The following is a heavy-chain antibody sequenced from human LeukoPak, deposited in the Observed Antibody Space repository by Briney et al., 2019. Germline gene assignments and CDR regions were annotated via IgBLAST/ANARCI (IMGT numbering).Heavy chain of an antibody. V-gene: IGHV3-21*01. D-gene: IGHD6-6*01. CDR1: GFTFSNAW. Sequence: GGSLRLSCAASGFTFSNAWMSWVRQAPGKGLEWVSSISTGSSYIYYADSVTGRFTTSRDNAKNSLYLQMNSLRAEGTAVYYCARDWEYSSSAFDYWGQGTLVTVSS. CDR3: ARDWEYSSSAFDY. J-gene: IGHJ4*02. CDR2: ISTGSSYI.